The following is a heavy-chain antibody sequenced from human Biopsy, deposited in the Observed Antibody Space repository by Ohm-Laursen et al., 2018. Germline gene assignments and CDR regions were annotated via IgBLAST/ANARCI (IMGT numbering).Heavy chain of an antibody. J-gene: IGHJ4*02. CDR2: MNSKTGAT. CDR1: SYTFTEYN. Sequence: GASVKASCKPSSYTFTEYNIQWMRQAPGQGLEWLGYMNSKTGATNNAQKFQGTVTMTRDTSISTAYLALGSLRAADPAIYYCARDPLNGHKHFDYWGQGSLVTVSS. CDR3: ARDPLNGHKHFDY. V-gene: IGHV1-2*02. D-gene: IGHD2-8*01.